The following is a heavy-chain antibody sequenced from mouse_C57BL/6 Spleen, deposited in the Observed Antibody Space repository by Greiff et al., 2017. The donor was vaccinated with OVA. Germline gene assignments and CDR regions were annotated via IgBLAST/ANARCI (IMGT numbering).Heavy chain of an antibody. CDR3: ARGLDYCSSYEDYFDY. D-gene: IGHD1-1*01. Sequence: QVQLQQSGAELARPGASVKLSCKASGYTFTSYGISWVKQSTGQGLEWIGEIYPRSGNTYYNEKFKGKATLTADKSSSTAYMVLRSLTSEDSAVYFCARGLDYCSSYEDYFDYWGQGTTLTVSS. CDR2: IYPRSGNT. J-gene: IGHJ2*01. V-gene: IGHV1-81*01. CDR1: GYTFTSYG.